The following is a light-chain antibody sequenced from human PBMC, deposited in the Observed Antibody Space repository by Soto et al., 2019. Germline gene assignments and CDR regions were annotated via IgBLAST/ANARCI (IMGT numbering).Light chain of an antibody. CDR3: QQYNNWPPIT. J-gene: IGKJ5*01. Sequence: DILMTQSPATLSLSPGGRATLSCRASQSVSSNLAWYQQKPGQAPRLLIYGASTRATGIPARFSGSGSGTEFTLTISSLQSEDFAVYYCQQYNNWPPITFGQGTRLEIK. V-gene: IGKV3-15*01. CDR2: GAS. CDR1: QSVSSN.